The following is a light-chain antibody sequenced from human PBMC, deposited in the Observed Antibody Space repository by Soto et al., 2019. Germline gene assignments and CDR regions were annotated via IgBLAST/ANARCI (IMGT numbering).Light chain of an antibody. Sequence: QSVLTQPPSASGTPGQGVTISCSGSTSKIGSNYVYWYQQLPGTAPKLLIYRNNQRPSGVPDRFSGSKSGTSASLAISGLRSDDEADYFCATWDDNLNGFYVFGTGTKLTVL. CDR2: RNN. V-gene: IGLV1-47*01. CDR1: TSKIGSNY. CDR3: ATWDDNLNGFYV. J-gene: IGLJ1*01.